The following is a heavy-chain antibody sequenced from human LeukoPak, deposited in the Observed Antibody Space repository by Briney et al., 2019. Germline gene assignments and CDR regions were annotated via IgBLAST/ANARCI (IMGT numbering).Heavy chain of an antibody. CDR3: ARVWKYQLLSGAFDI. CDR2: THSGGRT. J-gene: IGHJ3*02. V-gene: IGHV3-53*05. Sequence: GGSLRLSCAASGFTVNSNYMTWVRQAPGKGLEWVSVTHSGGRTYYADSVKGRFTTSRDNSKNTVFLQMNSLRSEDTAVYYCARVWKYQLLSGAFDIWGQGTMVTVSS. CDR1: GFTVNSNY. D-gene: IGHD2-2*01.